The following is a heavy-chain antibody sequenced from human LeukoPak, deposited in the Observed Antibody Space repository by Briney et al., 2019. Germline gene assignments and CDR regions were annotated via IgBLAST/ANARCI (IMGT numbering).Heavy chain of an antibody. CDR3: ARGPSGYHNT. J-gene: IGHJ4*02. CDR1: GFTFSTYS. CDR2: ISSSSSYI. Sequence: GSLRLSCAASGFTFSTYSMNWVRQAPGKGLEWVSSISSSSSYIYYADSVKGRFTISRDNSKNTLYLQMNSLSAEDTAFYYCARGPSGYHNTGGQGTLVTVSS. D-gene: IGHD5-12*01. V-gene: IGHV3-21*01.